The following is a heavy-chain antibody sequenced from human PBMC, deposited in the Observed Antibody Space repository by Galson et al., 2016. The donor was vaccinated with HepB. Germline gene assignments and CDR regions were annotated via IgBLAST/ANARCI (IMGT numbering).Heavy chain of an antibody. V-gene: IGHV3-30*18. CDR1: GFTFSKYA. CDR2: ISTNGISQ. CDR3: AKDQGILRHFDWLTYDAFDM. D-gene: IGHD3-9*01. J-gene: IGHJ3*02. Sequence: SLRLSCAASGFTFSKYALHWVRQASGKGLEWVAVISTNGISQNYEDSVKGRFTVYRDNSKNTVDLQMNSLRPEDTAVYYCAKDQGILRHFDWLTYDAFDMWGQGTMVTVSS.